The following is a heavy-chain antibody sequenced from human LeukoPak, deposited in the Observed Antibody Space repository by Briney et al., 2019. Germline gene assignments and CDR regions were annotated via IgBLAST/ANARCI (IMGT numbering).Heavy chain of an antibody. Sequence: SETLSLTCTVSGGSISSYYWSWIRQPAGKGLGWIGRIYTSGSTNYNPSLKSRVTMSVDTSKNQFSLKLSSVTAADTAVYYCARGPDYYDSSGPFDYWGRGTLVTVSS. J-gene: IGHJ4*02. CDR2: IYTSGST. CDR3: ARGPDYYDSSGPFDY. CDR1: GGSISSYY. D-gene: IGHD3-22*01. V-gene: IGHV4-4*07.